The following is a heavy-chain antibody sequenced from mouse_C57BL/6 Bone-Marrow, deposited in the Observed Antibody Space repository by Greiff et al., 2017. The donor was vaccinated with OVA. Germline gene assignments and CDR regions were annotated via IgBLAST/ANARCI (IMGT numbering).Heavy chain of an antibody. J-gene: IGHJ2*01. CDR2: IYPGNSDT. CDR1: GYTFTSYW. Sequence: EVQLQQSGTVLARPGASVKMSCKTSGYTFTSYWMHWVKQRPGQGLEWIGAIYPGNSDTSYNQKFKGKAKLTAVTSASTAYMELSSLTNGDSAVYYCTREAFITTVVAKFDYWGQGTTLTVSS. V-gene: IGHV1-5*01. D-gene: IGHD1-1*01. CDR3: TREAFITTVVAKFDY.